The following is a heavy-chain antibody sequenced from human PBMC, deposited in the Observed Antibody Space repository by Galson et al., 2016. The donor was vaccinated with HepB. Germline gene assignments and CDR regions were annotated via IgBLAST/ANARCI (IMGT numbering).Heavy chain of an antibody. CDR3: ARSPPPAAPTAGSLDI. V-gene: IGHV3-33*01. D-gene: IGHD6-25*01. J-gene: IGHJ3*02. CDR2: IWFDGINK. Sequence: SLRLSCATSRFTLTTYAIHWVRQAPGKGLEWLAVIWFDGINKFYAASVKGRFTISRDDSKNTVYLQMNSLRVEDTAVYYCARSPPPAAPTAGSLDIWGQGTVLTVSS. CDR1: RFTLTTYA.